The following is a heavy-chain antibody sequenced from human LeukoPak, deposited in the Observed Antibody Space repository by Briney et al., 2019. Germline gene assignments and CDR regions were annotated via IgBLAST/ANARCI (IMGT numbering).Heavy chain of an antibody. V-gene: IGHV3-30*02. Sequence: PGGSLRLSCAASGFTFSSYGMHWVRQAPGKGLDWVAFIHHDGSNKYYADSVGGRFTISRDNSKNTLYLQMNSLRAEDTAVYYCAKNAPYHYYYYMDVWGKGTTVTISS. CDR3: AKNAPYHYYYYMDV. J-gene: IGHJ6*03. CDR1: GFTFSSYG. CDR2: IHHDGSNK.